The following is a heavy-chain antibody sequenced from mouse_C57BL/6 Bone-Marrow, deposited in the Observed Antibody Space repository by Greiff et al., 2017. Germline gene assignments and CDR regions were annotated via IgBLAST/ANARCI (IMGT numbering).Heavy chain of an antibody. CDR1: GYTFTTYP. J-gene: IGHJ3*01. D-gene: IGHD2-4*01. CDR2: FHPYNDDT. Sequence: QVHVKQSGAELVKPGASVKMSCKASGYTFTTYPIEWMKQNHGKSLEWIGNFHPYNDDTKYNEKFKGKATLTVEKSSSTVYLELSRLTSDDSAVYYCARSDYDVTGFAYWDQGTLVTVSA. CDR3: ARSDYDVTGFAY. V-gene: IGHV1-47*01.